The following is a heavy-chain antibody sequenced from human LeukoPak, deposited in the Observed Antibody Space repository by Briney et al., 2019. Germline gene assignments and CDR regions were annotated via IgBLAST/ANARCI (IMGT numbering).Heavy chain of an antibody. V-gene: IGHV3-53*01. CDR2: IHNSGNT. D-gene: IGHD6-13*01. CDR3: AGSIAAAGDY. J-gene: IGHJ4*02. Sequence: GGSLRLSCAASGFTVSSNYMSWVRQAPGKGLEWVSVIHNSGNTYYADYVKGRFTISRANSKNTLYLQLNSLRAEHTTGFYCAGSIAAAGDYWGQGTLVTVSS. CDR1: GFTVSSNY.